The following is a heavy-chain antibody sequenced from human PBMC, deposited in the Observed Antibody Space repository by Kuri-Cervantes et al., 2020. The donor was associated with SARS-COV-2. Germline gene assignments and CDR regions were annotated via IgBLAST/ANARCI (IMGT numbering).Heavy chain of an antibody. CDR1: GFTFSDYY. D-gene: IGHD3-9*01. Sequence: GESLKISCAASGFTFSDYYMNWVRQAPGKGLEWVSSISSSSTIYYADSVKGRFTISRDNAKNSLYLQMNSLRAEHTAVYYCARDRRPHMYDILTGYFRPFDYWGQGTLVTVSS. J-gene: IGHJ4*02. CDR3: ARDRRPHMYDILTGYFRPFDY. CDR2: ISSSSTI. V-gene: IGHV3-69-1*01.